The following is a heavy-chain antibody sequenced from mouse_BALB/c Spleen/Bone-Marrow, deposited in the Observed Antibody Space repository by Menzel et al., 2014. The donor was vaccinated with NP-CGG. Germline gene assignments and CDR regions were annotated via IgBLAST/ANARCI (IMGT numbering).Heavy chain of an antibody. CDR1: GYTFTSYY. V-gene: IGHV1S81*02. Sequence: QVQLKESGAELVKPGASVKLSCKASGYTFTSYYTFWVKQRPGQGLEWIGGINPSNGANNFNEKFKSKATLTVDKSSSTAYMQRSSLTSEDSAVYYCSRGGNFDVMDYWGQGTSVTVSS. CDR2: INPSNGAN. CDR3: SRGGNFDVMDY. J-gene: IGHJ4*01. D-gene: IGHD2-1*01.